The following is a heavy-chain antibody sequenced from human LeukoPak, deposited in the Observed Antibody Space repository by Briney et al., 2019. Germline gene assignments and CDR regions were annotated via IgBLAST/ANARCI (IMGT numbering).Heavy chain of an antibody. CDR1: GGSFSGYY. CDR2: ISYSGST. D-gene: IGHD5-18*01. J-gene: IGHJ4*02. V-gene: IGHV4-59*01. CDR3: ARDSYNYGSGSFDY. Sequence: SETLSLTCAVYGGSFSGYYWSWIRQPPGKGLEWIGYISYSGSTNYNPSLKSRVTISVDTSKNQFSLKLSSVTAADTAVYYCARDSYNYGSGSFDYWGQGTLVTVSS.